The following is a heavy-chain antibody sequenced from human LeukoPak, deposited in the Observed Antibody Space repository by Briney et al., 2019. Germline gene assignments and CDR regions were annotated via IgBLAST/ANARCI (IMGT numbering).Heavy chain of an antibody. V-gene: IGHV3-21*04. Sequence: KSGGSLRLSCAASGFTFSSYSMNWVRQAPGKGLEWVSSITSSSSYIYYADSVKGRFTISRDNAKNSLYLQMNSLRAEDTALYYCARDHLSEGDYDIGFYSYLDVWGKGTTVTVSS. J-gene: IGHJ6*03. CDR1: GFTFSSYS. D-gene: IGHD3-9*01. CDR2: ITSSSSYI. CDR3: ARDHLSEGDYDIGFYSYLDV.